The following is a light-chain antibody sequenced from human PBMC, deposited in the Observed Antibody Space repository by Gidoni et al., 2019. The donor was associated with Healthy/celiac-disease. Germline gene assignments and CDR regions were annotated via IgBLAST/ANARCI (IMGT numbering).Light chain of an antibody. CDR3: QQYNNWPPPLT. J-gene: IGKJ4*01. Sequence: EMVMTQSPAPLSVSPGERATLSCRASQSVSSNFAWYPQKPGQAPRLLISGASTRATGIPARFSGSGAGTECTLSISSLQSEDFAVYYCQQYNNWPPPLTFGGGTKVEIK. V-gene: IGKV3-15*01. CDR1: QSVSSN. CDR2: GAS.